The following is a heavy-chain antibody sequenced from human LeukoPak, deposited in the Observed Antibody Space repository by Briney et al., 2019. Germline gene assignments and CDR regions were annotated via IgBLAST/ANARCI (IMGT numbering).Heavy chain of an antibody. D-gene: IGHD6-25*01. V-gene: IGHV3-74*01. CDR3: ARGLSAAGYYYMDV. J-gene: IGHJ6*03. CDR1: GFTFSSYW. CDR2: ITSDGSRI. Sequence: HPGGSLRLSCAASGFTFSSYWMHWVLQAPGKGLLWVSRITSDGSRINYADSVKGRFTISRDNAKNTVYLQMNSLRAEDTAVYYCARGLSAAGYYYMDVWGKGTTVTVSS.